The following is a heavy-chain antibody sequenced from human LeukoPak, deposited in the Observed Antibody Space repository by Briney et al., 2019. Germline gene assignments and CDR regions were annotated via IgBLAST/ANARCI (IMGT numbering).Heavy chain of an antibody. J-gene: IGHJ4*02. V-gene: IGHV3-48*03. CDR3: ARSARLMKGVVEVTALDD. CDR1: GFTFRSYE. D-gene: IGHD3-3*01. CDR2: LSSSGSAF. Sequence: PGGSLRHSCEDSGFTFRSYEMNWVRQAPGKGLEWIAYLSSSGSAFSYADSVKGRFTIARDNAKNSVYLEMNSLRADDTAVYYCARSARLMKGVVEVTALDDWGQGTLVTVSS.